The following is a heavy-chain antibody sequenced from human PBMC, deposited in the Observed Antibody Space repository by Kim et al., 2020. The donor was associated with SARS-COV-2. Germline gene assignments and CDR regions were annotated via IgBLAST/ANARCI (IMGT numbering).Heavy chain of an antibody. CDR1: GGSISSYY. CDR2: IYYSGST. CDR3: ARGSYDGSGSYHFDY. D-gene: IGHD3-10*01. Sequence: SETLSLTCTVSGGSISSYYWSWIRQPPGKGLEWIGYIYYSGSTNYNPSLKSRVTISVDTSKNQFSLKLSSVTAADTAVYYCARGSYDGSGSYHFDYWGQGTLVTVSS. V-gene: IGHV4-59*13. J-gene: IGHJ4*02.